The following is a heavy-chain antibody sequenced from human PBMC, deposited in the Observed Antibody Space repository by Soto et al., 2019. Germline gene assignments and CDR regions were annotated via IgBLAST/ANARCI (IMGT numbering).Heavy chain of an antibody. CDR2: IYTSGST. Sequence: PSETLSLTCTVSGGSISSYYWSWIRQPAGKGLEWIGRIYTSGSTNYNPSLKSRVTMSVDTSKNQLSLKLSSVTAADTAVYFCARFTYKSGFNWFDPWGQGTQVTVSS. CDR3: ARFTYKSGFNWFDP. D-gene: IGHD5-12*01. V-gene: IGHV4-4*07. J-gene: IGHJ5*02. CDR1: GGSISSYY.